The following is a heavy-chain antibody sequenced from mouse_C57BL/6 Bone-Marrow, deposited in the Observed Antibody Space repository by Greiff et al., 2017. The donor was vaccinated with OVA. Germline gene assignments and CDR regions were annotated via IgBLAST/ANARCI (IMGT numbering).Heavy chain of an antibody. J-gene: IGHJ4*01. D-gene: IGHD2-5*01. CDR1: GFSLTSYG. Sequence: QVQLQQSGPGLVAPSQSLSITCTVSGFSLTSYGVHWVRQPPGKGLEWLVVIWSDGSTTDNSALKSRLSISKDNSKSQVFLKMNSLQTDDTAMYYCARQSNPYYYAMYYWGQGTSVTVSS. V-gene: IGHV2-6-1*01. CDR2: IWSDGST. CDR3: ARQSNPYYYAMYY.